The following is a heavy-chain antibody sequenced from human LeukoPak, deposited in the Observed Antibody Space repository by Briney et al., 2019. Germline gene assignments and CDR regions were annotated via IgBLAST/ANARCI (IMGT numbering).Heavy chain of an antibody. CDR2: ISGSGGST. D-gene: IGHD1-26*01. Sequence: GGSLRLSCAASGFTFGSYAMSWVRQAPGKGLEWVSAISGSGGSTYYADSVKGRFTISRDNSKNTLYLQMNSLRAEDTAVYYCAKAGSGSYTFDYWGQGTLVTVSS. CDR1: GFTFGSYA. J-gene: IGHJ4*02. CDR3: AKAGSGSYTFDY. V-gene: IGHV3-23*01.